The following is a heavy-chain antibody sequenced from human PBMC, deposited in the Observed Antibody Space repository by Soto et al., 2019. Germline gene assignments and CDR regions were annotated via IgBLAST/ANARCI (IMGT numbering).Heavy chain of an antibody. J-gene: IGHJ6*02. CDR2: IIPILGIT. Sequence: QVQLVQSGAEVKKPGSSVKVSCKASGGTFSSHTINWVRQAPGQGLEWMGRIIPILGITNYAQRFQGRVTIIADKFTSTAYMELSSLRSADTAVYYCAKDGGRGDDSYYYDMDVWGQGTTVTVSS. CDR1: GGTFSSHT. CDR3: AKDGGRGDDSYYYDMDV. V-gene: IGHV1-69*08. D-gene: IGHD1-26*01.